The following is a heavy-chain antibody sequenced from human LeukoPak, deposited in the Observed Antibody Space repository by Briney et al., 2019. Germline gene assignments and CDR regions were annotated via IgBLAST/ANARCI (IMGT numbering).Heavy chain of an antibody. J-gene: IGHJ6*03. CDR1: GFTFSSYS. Sequence: PGGSLRLSCAASGFTFSSYSMNWVRQAPGKGLEWVSSISSSSSYIYYADSVKGRFTISRDNAKNSLYLQMNSLRAEDTAVYYCARGGYSPAGRYYYYYMDVWGKGTTVTVSS. CDR2: ISSSSSYI. D-gene: IGHD5-12*01. V-gene: IGHV3-21*04. CDR3: ARGGYSPAGRYYYYYMDV.